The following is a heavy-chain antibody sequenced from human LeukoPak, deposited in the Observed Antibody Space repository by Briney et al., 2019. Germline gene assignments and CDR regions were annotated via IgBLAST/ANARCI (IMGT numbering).Heavy chain of an antibody. J-gene: IGHJ5*02. CDR3: ARDGAAAGSDWVDP. CDR2: ISAYNGNT. CDR1: AYTFTSYG. Sequence: ASVKVSCKASAYTFTSYGISWVRQAPGQGLEWMGWISAYNGNTNYAQKLQGRVTMTTDTSTSTAYMELRGLRSDDTAVYYCARDGAAAGSDWVDPWGQGTLVTVSS. D-gene: IGHD6-13*01. V-gene: IGHV1-18*01.